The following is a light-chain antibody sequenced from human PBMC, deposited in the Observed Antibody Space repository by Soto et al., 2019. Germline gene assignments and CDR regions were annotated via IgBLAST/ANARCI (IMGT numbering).Light chain of an antibody. Sequence: QSVLTQPPSVSGAPGQRVTISCSGTSSSIGAGYEVHWYHQLPGTAPKLVVSGNGNRPSGVPDRLSASKSANTASLTISGLQAEDEAFYYCSSYTTRSTLVFGGGTKVTVL. V-gene: IGLV1-40*01. CDR3: SSYTTRSTLV. CDR1: SSSIGAGYE. CDR2: GNG. J-gene: IGLJ2*01.